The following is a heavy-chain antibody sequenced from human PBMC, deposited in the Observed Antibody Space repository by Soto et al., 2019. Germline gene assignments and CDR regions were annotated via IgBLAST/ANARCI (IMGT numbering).Heavy chain of an antibody. J-gene: IGHJ6*02. D-gene: IGHD3-3*01. CDR3: ASLVLEWPPHMDV. V-gene: IGHV1-46*01. Sequence: ASVKVSCTSSGYTFTSYYMHWVRQAPGQGLEWMGIINPSGGSTSYAQKFQGRVTMTRDTSTSTVYMELSSLRSEDTAVYYCASLVLEWPPHMDVWGQGTTVTVSS. CDR2: INPSGGST. CDR1: GYTFTSYY.